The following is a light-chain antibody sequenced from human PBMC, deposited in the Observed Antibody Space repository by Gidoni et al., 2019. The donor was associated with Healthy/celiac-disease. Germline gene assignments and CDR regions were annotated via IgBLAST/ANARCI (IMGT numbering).Light chain of an antibody. CDR1: QSISSY. CDR2: AAS. J-gene: IGKJ3*01. Sequence: DIQMTQSPSSLSASVGDRVTITCRASQSISSYLNWYQQKPGKAPKLLIYAASSLQSGVPSRFSGSGSGTDFTLTISSPQPEDFATYYCQQSYSTLIFTFGPGTKVDIK. V-gene: IGKV1-39*01. CDR3: QQSYSTLIFT.